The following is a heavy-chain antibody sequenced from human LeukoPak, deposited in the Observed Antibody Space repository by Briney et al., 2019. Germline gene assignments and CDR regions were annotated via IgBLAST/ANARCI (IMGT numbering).Heavy chain of an antibody. J-gene: IGHJ3*02. CDR1: GFTFSSYT. CDR3: ASEEILAGSSAFDI. D-gene: IGHD3-9*01. CDR2: IWFDGSEQ. V-gene: IGHV3-33*08. Sequence: GGSLRLSCAASGFTFSSYTMSWVRQAPGKGLEWVAVIWFDGSEQIYADSVKGRFTVSRDNSKNTLYLQMNSLRAEDTAVYYCASEEILAGSSAFDIWGQGTMVTVSS.